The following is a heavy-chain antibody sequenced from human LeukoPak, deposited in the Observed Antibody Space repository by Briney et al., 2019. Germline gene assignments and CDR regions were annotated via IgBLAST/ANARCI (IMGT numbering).Heavy chain of an antibody. CDR2: INSDGSST. CDR3: ARGKAYDFWSGYREPYYYYYGMDV. J-gene: IGHJ6*02. Sequence: GLVQPGGSLRLSCAASGFTFSSYWMHWVRQAPGKGLVWVSRINSDGSSTSYADSVKGRFTISRDNAKNTLYLQMNSLRAEDTAVYYCARGKAYDFWSGYREPYYYYYGMDVWGQGTTVTVSS. CDR1: GFTFSSYW. D-gene: IGHD3-3*01. V-gene: IGHV3-74*01.